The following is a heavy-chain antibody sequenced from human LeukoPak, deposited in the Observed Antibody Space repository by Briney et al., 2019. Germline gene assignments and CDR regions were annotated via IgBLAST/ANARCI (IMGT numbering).Heavy chain of an antibody. CDR3: ARERFGDFDY. D-gene: IGHD3-10*01. Sequence: GGSLRLSCAASGFTFSSYSMNWVRQAPGKGLEWVSYISSSSGTIYYADSVKGRFTISRDNAKNSLYLQMNSLRDDDTAVYYCARERFGDFDYGGQGTLVTVSP. V-gene: IGHV3-48*02. CDR1: GFTFSSYS. J-gene: IGHJ4*02. CDR2: ISSSSGTI.